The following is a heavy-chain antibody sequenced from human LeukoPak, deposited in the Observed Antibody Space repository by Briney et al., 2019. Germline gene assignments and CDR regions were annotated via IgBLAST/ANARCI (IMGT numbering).Heavy chain of an antibody. D-gene: IGHD2/OR15-2a*01. V-gene: IGHV4-59*01. CDR3: ARATNVDYFFYYGMDV. CDR2: IYSTGDT. J-gene: IGHJ6*02. CDR1: GGSINAYY. Sequence: SETLSLTCTVSGGSINAYYWSWIRQPPGKGLEWIGYIYSTGDTYYNTSLKSQVTMSVDTSQNQFSLNLRSVTAADTALYYCARATNVDYFFYYGMDVWGQGTTVIVSS.